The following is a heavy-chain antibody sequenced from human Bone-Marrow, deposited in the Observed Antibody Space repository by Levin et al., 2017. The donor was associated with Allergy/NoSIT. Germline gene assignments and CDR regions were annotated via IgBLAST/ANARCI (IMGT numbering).Heavy chain of an antibody. Sequence: GESLKISCAASGFTFSSYGMHWVRQAPGKGLEWVAVIWYDGSNKYYADSVKGRFTISRDNSKNTLYLQMNSLRAEDTAVYYCARDGRLRAPDYWGQGTLVTVSS. J-gene: IGHJ4*02. V-gene: IGHV3-33*01. CDR3: ARDGRLRAPDY. D-gene: IGHD3-16*01. CDR1: GFTFSSYG. CDR2: IWYDGSNK.